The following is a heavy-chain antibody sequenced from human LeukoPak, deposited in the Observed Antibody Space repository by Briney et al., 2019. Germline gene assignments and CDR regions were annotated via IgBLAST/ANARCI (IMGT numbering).Heavy chain of an antibody. V-gene: IGHV3-21*01. CDR1: GFTFSSYS. CDR3: AREPTTVTTAFGY. J-gene: IGHJ4*02. D-gene: IGHD4-17*01. CDR2: ISSSSSYI. Sequence: SGGSLRLSCAASGFTFSSYSMNWVRQAPGKGLEWVSSISSSSSYIYYADSVKGRFTISRDNAKNSLYLQMNSLRAEDTAVYYCAREPTTVTTAFGYWGQGTLVTVSS.